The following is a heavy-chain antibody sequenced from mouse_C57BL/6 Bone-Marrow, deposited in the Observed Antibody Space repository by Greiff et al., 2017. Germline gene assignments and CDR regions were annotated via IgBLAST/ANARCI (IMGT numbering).Heavy chain of an antibody. CDR3: GSFSHWYVDV. V-gene: IGHV5-6*01. CDR2: ISSGGSYT. J-gene: IGHJ1*03. CDR1: GFTFSSYG. Sequence: EVQVVESGGDLVKPGGSLKLSCAASGFTFSSYGMSWVRQTPDKRLEWVATISSGGSYTYYPDSVKGRFTITRDNAKNTLYLQMSSLKSEDTAMYYCGSFSHWYVDVWGTGTTVTVSS.